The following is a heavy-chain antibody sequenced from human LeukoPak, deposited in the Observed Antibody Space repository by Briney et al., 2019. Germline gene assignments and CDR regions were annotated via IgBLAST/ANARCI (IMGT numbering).Heavy chain of an antibody. CDR3: AKELHGSGSYYNPGY. V-gene: IGHV3-23*01. D-gene: IGHD3-10*01. J-gene: IGHJ4*02. Sequence: GGSLRLSCAASGFSFSTFSLSWVRQASGKGLEWVSTISDSGGFTDYADSVKGRFTISRDNSKNTLYLQMNSLRAEDTAVYYCAKELHGSGSYYNPGYWGQGTLVTVSS. CDR2: ISDSGGFT. CDR1: GFSFSTFS.